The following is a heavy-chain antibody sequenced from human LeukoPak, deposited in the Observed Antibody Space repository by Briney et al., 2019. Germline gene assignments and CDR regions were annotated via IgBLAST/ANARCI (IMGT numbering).Heavy chain of an antibody. J-gene: IGHJ4*02. V-gene: IGHV1-2*06. CDR1: GYTFTGSY. Sequence: ASVKVSCKAPGYTFTGSYMHWVRQAPGQGLEWMGRINPNSGDTNYAQNFQGRVTMTRDTSISTAYLELSRLTSDDTAVYYCARGIITGAADADCWGQGTLVTVSS. CDR3: ARGIITGAADADC. D-gene: IGHD1-20*01. CDR2: INPNSGDT.